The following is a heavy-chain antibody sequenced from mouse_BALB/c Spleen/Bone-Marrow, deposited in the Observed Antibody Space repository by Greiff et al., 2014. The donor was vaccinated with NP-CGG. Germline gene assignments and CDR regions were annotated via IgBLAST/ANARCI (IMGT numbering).Heavy chain of an antibody. D-gene: IGHD1-1*01. V-gene: IGHV7-3*02. CDR1: GFTFTDYY. CDR3: ARDGSSFNWYFDV. J-gene: IGHJ1*01. CDR2: IRNKANGYTT. Sequence: EVKLMESGGGLVQPGGSLRLSCATSGFTFTDYYMSWVRQPPGKALEWLAFIRNKANGYTTEYSASVKGRFTISRDNSQSILYLQMNTLRAEDSATYYCARDGSSFNWYFDVWGAGTTVTVSS.